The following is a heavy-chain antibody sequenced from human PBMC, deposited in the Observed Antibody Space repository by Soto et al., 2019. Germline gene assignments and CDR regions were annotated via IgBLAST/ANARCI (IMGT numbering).Heavy chain of an antibody. J-gene: IGHJ6*02. Sequence: SETLSLTCAVYGGSFSGYYWSWIRQPPGKGLEWIGEINHSGSTNYNPSLKSRVTISVDTSKNQFSLKLSSVTAADTAVYYCARGNFDWLSYGMDVWGQGTTVTVSS. CDR3: ARGNFDWLSYGMDV. D-gene: IGHD3-9*01. V-gene: IGHV4-34*01. CDR1: GGSFSGYY. CDR2: INHSGST.